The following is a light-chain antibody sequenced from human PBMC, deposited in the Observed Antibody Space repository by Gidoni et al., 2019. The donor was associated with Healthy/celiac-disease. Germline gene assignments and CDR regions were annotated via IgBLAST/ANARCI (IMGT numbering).Light chain of an antibody. CDR3: SSYTSSSTLRV. Sequence: SALTQPASVSGSPGQPITISCTGTSSDVGGYNYVSWYQQHPGKAPKLMIYEVSNRPSGVSNRFSGSKSGKTASLTISGLQAEDEADYYCSSYTSSSTLRVFGGGTKLTVL. CDR1: SSDVGGYNY. V-gene: IGLV2-14*01. CDR2: EVS. J-gene: IGLJ2*01.